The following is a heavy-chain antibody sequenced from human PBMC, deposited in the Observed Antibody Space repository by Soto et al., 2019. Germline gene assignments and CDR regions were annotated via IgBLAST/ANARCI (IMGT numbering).Heavy chain of an antibody. CDR3: ARVGSIAAAGTGGYYYYGMDV. J-gene: IGHJ6*02. D-gene: IGHD6-13*01. CDR1: GDSVSSNSAA. CDR2: TYYMSKWYN. V-gene: IGHV6-1*01. Sequence: SQTLSLTCAISGDSVSSNSAAWNWIRQSPSRGLEWLGRTYYMSKWYNDYAVSVKSRITINPDTSKNQFSLQLNSVTPEDTAVYYCARVGSIAAAGTGGYYYYGMDVWGQGTTVTVSS.